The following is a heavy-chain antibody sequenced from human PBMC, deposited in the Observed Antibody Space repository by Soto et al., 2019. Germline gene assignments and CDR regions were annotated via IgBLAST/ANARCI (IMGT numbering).Heavy chain of an antibody. V-gene: IGHV1-69*05. Sequence: SVKVSCKASGGTFSSYAISWVRQAPGQGLEWMGGIIPIFGTANYAQKFQGRVTITTDESTSTAYMELSSLRSEDTAVYYCARALYYYDSSGYSDYWGQGTLVTVSS. J-gene: IGHJ4*02. D-gene: IGHD3-22*01. CDR1: GGTFSSYA. CDR2: IIPIFGTA. CDR3: ARALYYYDSSGYSDY.